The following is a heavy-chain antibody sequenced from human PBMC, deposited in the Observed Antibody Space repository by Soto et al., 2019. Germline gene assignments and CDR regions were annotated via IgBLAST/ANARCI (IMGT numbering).Heavy chain of an antibody. V-gene: IGHV3-23*01. D-gene: IGHD2-8*01. CDR2: IRGSGRTT. Sequence: EVQVLESGGGLVQPGGSLRLSCAASGFTFSTYAMSWVRQAPGKGLEWVSTIRGSGRTTDYADSVRGRFTISRANSQNTLYLQMDSLRAEDTALYYCARVQRLYGFDHYYYGMDVWGQGTTVTVSS. CDR3: ARVQRLYGFDHYYYGMDV. J-gene: IGHJ6*02. CDR1: GFTFSTYA.